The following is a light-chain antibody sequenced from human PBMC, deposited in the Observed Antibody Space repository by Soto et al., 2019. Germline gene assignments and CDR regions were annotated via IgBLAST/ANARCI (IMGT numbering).Light chain of an antibody. CDR3: CSYAGSTRV. CDR2: DVS. Sequence: QSSLTQPRSVSGAPGQLVTLSRPGTSSDVGGYNYVSWYQQHPGKAPKVMIYDVSKRPSGVPDRFSGSKSGNTASLTISGLQAEDEADYYCCSYAGSTRVFGTGTKVTVL. J-gene: IGLJ1*01. V-gene: IGLV2-11*01. CDR1: SSDVGGYNY.